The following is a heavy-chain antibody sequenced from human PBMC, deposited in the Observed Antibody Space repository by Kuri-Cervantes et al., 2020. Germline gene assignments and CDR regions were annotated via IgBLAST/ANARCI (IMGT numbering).Heavy chain of an antibody. CDR1: GFTFSSHS. Sequence: GESLKISCAASGFTFSSHSMNWVRQAPGKGLEWVSYISSSSGTIYYADSVKGRFTISRDNAKNLLYLQMSYLRAEDTAVYYCARGGWYYGSGSYYPIDYWGQGTLVTVSS. D-gene: IGHD3-10*01. V-gene: IGHV3-48*04. CDR3: ARGGWYYGSGSYYPIDY. CDR2: ISSSSGTI. J-gene: IGHJ4*02.